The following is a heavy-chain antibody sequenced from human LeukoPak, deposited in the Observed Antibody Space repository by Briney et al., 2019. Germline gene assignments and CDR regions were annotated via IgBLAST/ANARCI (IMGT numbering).Heavy chain of an antibody. Sequence: SETLSLTCTVSGYSISSGYYWGWIRQPPGKGLEWIGSIYHSGSTYYNPSLKSRVTISVDTSKNQFSLKLSSVTAADTAVYYCARVFLRITMIVVVYYFDYWGQGTLVTVSS. V-gene: IGHV4-38-2*02. CDR3: ARVFLRITMIVVVYYFDY. D-gene: IGHD3-22*01. J-gene: IGHJ4*02. CDR1: GYSISSGYY. CDR2: IYHSGST.